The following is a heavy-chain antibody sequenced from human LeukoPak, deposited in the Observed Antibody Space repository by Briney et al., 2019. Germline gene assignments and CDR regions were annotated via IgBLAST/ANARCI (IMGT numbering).Heavy chain of an antibody. CDR1: GGSFSSYY. V-gene: IGHV4-34*01. CDR2: INHSGST. Sequence: SETLSLTCAVYGGSFSSYYWSWIRQPPGKGLEWIGEINHSGSTNYNPSLESRVTISVDTSKNQFSLKLSSVTAADTAVYYCARFHRWAPDAFDIWGQGTMVTVSS. CDR3: ARFHRWAPDAFDI. J-gene: IGHJ3*02. D-gene: IGHD1-26*01.